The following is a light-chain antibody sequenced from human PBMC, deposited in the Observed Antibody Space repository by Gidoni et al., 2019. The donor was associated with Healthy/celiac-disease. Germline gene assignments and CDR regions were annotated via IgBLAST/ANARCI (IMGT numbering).Light chain of an antibody. CDR2: WAS. Sequence: DIVMTQSPDSLAVSLGERATINCKSSQSVLYSSNNKNYLAWYQQKPGQPPKLLIYWASTRESGVPDRVSGSGSGTDFTLTISSLQAEDVAVYYCQQYYSTSWTFGQXAKVEIK. V-gene: IGKV4-1*01. CDR3: QQYYSTSWT. CDR1: QSVLYSSNNKNY. J-gene: IGKJ1*01.